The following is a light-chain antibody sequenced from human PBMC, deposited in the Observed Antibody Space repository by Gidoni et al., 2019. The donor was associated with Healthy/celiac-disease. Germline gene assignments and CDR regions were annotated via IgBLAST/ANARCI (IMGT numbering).Light chain of an antibody. Sequence: EIVLTQSPGTLSLSPGERATLTCRASQSVSSSYLAWYQQKPGQAPRLLIYGASTRAPGIPDRFSGSGCWTEFSLTISRLEPEDVVVYYCQQYGSSPPYTFGQGTKLEIK. V-gene: IGKV3-20*01. J-gene: IGKJ2*01. CDR2: GAS. CDR3: QQYGSSPPYT. CDR1: QSVSSSY.